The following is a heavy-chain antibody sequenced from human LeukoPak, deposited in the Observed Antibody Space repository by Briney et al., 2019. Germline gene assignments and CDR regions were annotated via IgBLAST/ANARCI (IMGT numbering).Heavy chain of an antibody. Sequence: PSETLSLTCAVYGGSFSGYYWSWIRQPAGKGLEWIGRIYTSGSTNYNPSLKSRVTMSVDTSKNQFSLKLSSVTAADTAVYYCARSSAMDLYYYYYGMDVWGQGTTVTVSS. CDR1: GGSFSGYY. D-gene: IGHD5-18*01. CDR3: ARSSAMDLYYYYYGMDV. CDR2: IYTSGST. V-gene: IGHV4-59*10. J-gene: IGHJ6*02.